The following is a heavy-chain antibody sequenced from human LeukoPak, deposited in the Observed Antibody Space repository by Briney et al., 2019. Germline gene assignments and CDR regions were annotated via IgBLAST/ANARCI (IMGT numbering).Heavy chain of an antibody. D-gene: IGHD2-15*01. Sequence: SETLSLTCTVSGGSISSYYWSWIRQPAGKGLEWIGRIYTSGSTNYNPSLKSRVTISVDTSKNQFSLKLSSVTAADTAVYYCAREVYCSGGSCYDYWGQGTLVTVSS. CDR1: GGSISSYY. CDR3: AREVYCSGGSCYDY. V-gene: IGHV4-4*07. CDR2: IYTSGST. J-gene: IGHJ4*02.